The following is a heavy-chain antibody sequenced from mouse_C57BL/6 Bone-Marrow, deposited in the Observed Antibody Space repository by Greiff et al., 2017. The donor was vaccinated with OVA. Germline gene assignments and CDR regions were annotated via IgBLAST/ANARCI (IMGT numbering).Heavy chain of an antibody. V-gene: IGHV5-17*01. CDR1: GFTFSDYG. CDR2: ISSGSSTI. J-gene: IGHJ4*01. Sequence: EVQRVESGGGLVKPGGSLKLSCAASGFTFSDYGMHWVRQAPEKGLEWVAYISSGSSTIYYADTVKGRFTISRDNAKNTLFLQMTSLRSEDTAMYYCARPGGYAMDYWGQGTSVTVSS. CDR3: ARPGGYAMDY.